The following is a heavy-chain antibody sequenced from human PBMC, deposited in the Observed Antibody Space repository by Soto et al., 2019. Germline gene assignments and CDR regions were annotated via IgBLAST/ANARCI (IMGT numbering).Heavy chain of an antibody. V-gene: IGHV1-3*01. CDR1: GYMFTNYA. D-gene: IGHD3-22*01. CDR3: ASPLKYGSCYRA. Sequence: ASVKVSCKASGYMFTNYAMHWVRQAPGQGPEWMGWINPGNGNTKYSQTFQDRVIITGDTSATTAYLELSSLRSEDTAVYYCASPLKYGSCYRAWGQGTRVTVSS. J-gene: IGHJ4*02. CDR2: INPGNGNT.